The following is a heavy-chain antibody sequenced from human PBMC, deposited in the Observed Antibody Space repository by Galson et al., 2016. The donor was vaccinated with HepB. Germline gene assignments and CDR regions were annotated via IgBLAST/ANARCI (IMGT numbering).Heavy chain of an antibody. J-gene: IGHJ4*02. CDR3: ARHLGASIVEGFDY. Sequence: SETLSLTCTVSGGSINSGNTCFWGWIRQPPGKGLEWIASIYHSGITHHNPSLKSRVTISVDTSMTQFSLKLSTVTAADTAVYYCARHLGASIVEGFDYWGQGNLVTVSS. D-gene: IGHD3-16*01. CDR2: IYHSGIT. CDR1: GGSINSGNTCF. V-gene: IGHV4-39*01.